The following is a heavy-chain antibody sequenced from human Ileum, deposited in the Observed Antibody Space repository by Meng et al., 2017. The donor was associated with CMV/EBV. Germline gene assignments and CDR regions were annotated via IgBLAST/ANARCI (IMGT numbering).Heavy chain of an antibody. CDR3: AHRRALFTYYYDSSGLNWFDP. CDR2: IYWKDDK. J-gene: IGHJ5*02. Sequence: VSVGWLRQPPGKALEWLALIYWKDDKRYSPSLKRRLTINKSTPKNEVVRTMTNMDPVDTATYYCAHRRALFTYYYDSSGLNWFDPWGQGTLVTVSS. V-gene: IGHV2-5*01. CDR1: VS. D-gene: IGHD3-22*01.